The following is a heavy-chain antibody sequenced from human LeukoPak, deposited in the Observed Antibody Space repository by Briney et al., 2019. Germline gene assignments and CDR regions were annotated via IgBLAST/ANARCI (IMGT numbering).Heavy chain of an antibody. CDR1: GFIFTSYW. D-gene: IGHD3-9*01. J-gene: IGHJ4*02. V-gene: IGHV3-7*01. CDR2: IKPLGSEK. Sequence: GGSLRLSCVGSGFIFTSYWMTWVRQAPGKGPEWVANIKPLGSEKYYADSVKGRFTISRDNAKNSLYLQMNSLRAEDTAVYYCAREGVDYDILTGLYYFDYWGQGTLVTVSS. CDR3: AREGVDYDILTGLYYFDY.